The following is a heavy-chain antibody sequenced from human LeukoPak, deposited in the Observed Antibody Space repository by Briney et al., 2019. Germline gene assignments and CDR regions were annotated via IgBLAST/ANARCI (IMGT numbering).Heavy chain of an antibody. V-gene: IGHV4-59*01. CDR2: IYHTGST. CDR1: GGSISNYY. J-gene: IGHJ4*02. Sequence: SETLSLTCTVSGGSISNYYWSWIRQPPGKGLEWFGYIYHTGSTNYNPSLKSRVTISVDTSKNQFSLRLSSVTAADTTVYYCAGGGDSGGYYYPMFDYWGQGTLVTVSS. D-gene: IGHD3-22*01. CDR3: AGGGDSGGYYYPMFDY.